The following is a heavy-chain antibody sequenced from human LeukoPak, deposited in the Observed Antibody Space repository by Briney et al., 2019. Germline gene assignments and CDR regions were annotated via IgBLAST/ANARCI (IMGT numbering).Heavy chain of an antibody. V-gene: IGHV3-21*01. J-gene: IGHJ4*02. CDR3: ARDKGLQVVPAAMDY. Sequence: GGSLRLSCAASGFTFSSFAMNWVRQAPGKGLEWVSSISSSSSYIYYADSVKGRFTISRDNAKNSLYLQMNSLRAEDTAVYYCARDKGLQVVPAAMDYWGQGTLVTVSS. D-gene: IGHD2-2*01. CDR2: ISSSSSYI. CDR1: GFTFSSFA.